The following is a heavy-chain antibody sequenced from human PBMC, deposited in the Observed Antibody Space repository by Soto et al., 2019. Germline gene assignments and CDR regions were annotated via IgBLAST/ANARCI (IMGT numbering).Heavy chain of an antibody. CDR3: ARDKITGLFDY. CDR2: INHSGST. D-gene: IGHD2-8*02. Sequence: SETLSLTCAVYGGSFSGYYCTWIRQPPGTGLEWIGEINHSGSTNYNPSLKSRVTISVDASKNQFSLKLTSVTAADTAVYYCARDKITGLFDYWGQGTLVTVSS. J-gene: IGHJ4*02. V-gene: IGHV4-34*01. CDR1: GGSFSGYY.